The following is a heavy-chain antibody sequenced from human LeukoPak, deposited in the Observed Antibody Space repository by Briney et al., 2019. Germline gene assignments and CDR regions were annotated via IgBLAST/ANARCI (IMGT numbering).Heavy chain of an antibody. D-gene: IGHD3-22*01. CDR2: ISSSSSTI. V-gene: IGHV3-48*01. J-gene: IGHJ3*02. CDR3: ARDPLNYYDSSASYRGDAFDM. Sequence: GGSLRLSCAASGFTFSSYSMNWVRQAPGKGLEWVSYISSSSSTIYYADSVKGRFTISRDNAKNSLYLQMNSLRAEDTAVYYCARDPLNYYDSSASYRGDAFDMWGQGTMVTVSS. CDR1: GFTFSSYS.